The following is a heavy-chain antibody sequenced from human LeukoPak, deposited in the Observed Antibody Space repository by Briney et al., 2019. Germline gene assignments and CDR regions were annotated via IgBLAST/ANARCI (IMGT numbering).Heavy chain of an antibody. J-gene: IGHJ6*02. Sequence: GGSLRLSCAASGFTFSSYDMHWVRQATGKGLEWVSAIGTAGDTYYPGSAEGRFTISRENAKNSLYLQMNSLRAEDTAVYYCARDGWVSHYYYGMDVWGQGTTVTVSS. V-gene: IGHV3-13*01. CDR3: ARDGWVSHYYYGMDV. CDR1: GFTFSSYD. D-gene: IGHD6-13*01. CDR2: IGTAGDT.